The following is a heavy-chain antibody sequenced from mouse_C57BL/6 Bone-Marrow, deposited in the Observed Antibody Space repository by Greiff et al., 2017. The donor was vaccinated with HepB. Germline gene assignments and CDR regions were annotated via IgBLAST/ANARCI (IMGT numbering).Heavy chain of an antibody. CDR2: IYPGDGDT. CDR3: ARYRDYYAMDY. CDR1: GYAFSSSW. V-gene: IGHV1-82*01. J-gene: IGHJ4*01. Sequence: QVQLQQSGPELVKPGASVKISCKASGYAFSSSWMNWVKQRPGKGLEWIGRIYPGDGDTNYNGKFKGKATLTADKSSSTAYMQLSSLTSEDSAVCCCARYRDYYAMDYWGQGTSVTVSS.